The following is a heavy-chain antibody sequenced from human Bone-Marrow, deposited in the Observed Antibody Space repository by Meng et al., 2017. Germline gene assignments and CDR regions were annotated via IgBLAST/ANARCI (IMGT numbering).Heavy chain of an antibody. V-gene: IGHV3-30*04. CDR1: GFTFSSYA. J-gene: IGHJ4*02. Sequence: GESLKISCAASGFTFSSYAMHWVRQAPGKGLEWVAVISYDGSNKYYADSVKGRFTISRDNSKNTLYLQMNSLRAEDTAVYYCARGKSGYCSSPTCYALYYFDYWGQGSLVTVSS. CDR2: ISYDGSNK. D-gene: IGHD2-2*01. CDR3: ARGKSGYCSSPTCYALYYFDY.